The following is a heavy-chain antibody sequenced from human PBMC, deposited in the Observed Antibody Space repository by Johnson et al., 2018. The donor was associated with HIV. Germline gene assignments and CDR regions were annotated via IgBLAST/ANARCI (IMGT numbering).Heavy chain of an antibody. J-gene: IGHJ3*02. CDR3: AREPEGWAFDI. D-gene: IGHD1-26*01. V-gene: IGHV3-NL1*01. CDR2: ISWNSGII. CDR1: GFIFSSYA. Sequence: QVQLVESGGGVVQPGGSLRLSCVASGFIFSSYAMHWVRQAPGKGLEWVSGISWNSGIIGYADSVKGRFTISRDDSKNSLYLQMNSLKTEDTAVYYCAREPEGWAFDIWGQGTMVTVSS.